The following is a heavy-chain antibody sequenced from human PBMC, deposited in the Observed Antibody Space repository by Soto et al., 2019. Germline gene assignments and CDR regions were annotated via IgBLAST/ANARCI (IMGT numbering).Heavy chain of an antibody. CDR2: IQSGGPT. CDR1: VFPVSSKY. CDR3: ARDDVLCDGGRCYGVPLDV. Sequence: HPGGSLGLSFSASVFPVSSKYMGWVRPAPGKGLEWVSLIQSGGPTYYADSVKGRFTISRDTSENTVHLQMDSLRAEDTAVYYCARDDVLCDGGRCYGVPLDVRGKGTTVTVSS. J-gene: IGHJ6*04. D-gene: IGHD2-15*01. V-gene: IGHV3-66*01.